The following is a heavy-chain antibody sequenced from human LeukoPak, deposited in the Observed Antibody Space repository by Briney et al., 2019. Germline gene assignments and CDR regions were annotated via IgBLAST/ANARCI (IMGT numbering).Heavy chain of an antibody. J-gene: IGHJ6*04. CDR2: IYYSGST. Sequence: SETLSLTCTVSGASISSYYWTWIRQPPGKGLEWIGYIYYSGSTNYSPSLKSRVTMSVDTSKNQFSLRLSSVTAADTAVYYCAEHRYGLDVWGTGTTVTVSS. CDR3: AEHRYGLDV. D-gene: IGHD1/OR15-1a*01. V-gene: IGHV4-59*01. CDR1: GASISSYY.